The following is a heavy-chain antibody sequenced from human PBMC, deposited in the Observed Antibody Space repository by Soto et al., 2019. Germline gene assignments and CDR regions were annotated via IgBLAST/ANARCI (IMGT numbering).Heavy chain of an antibody. J-gene: IGHJ4*02. D-gene: IGHD6-19*01. CDR1: GGSISSSSYY. CDR2: IYYSGST. V-gene: IGHV4-39*01. CDR3: ARQMIEKQWLVFFDY. Sequence: PSETLSLTCTVSGGSISSSSYYWGWIRQPPGKGLEWIGSIYYSGSTYYNPSLKSRVTISVDTSKNQFSLKLSSVTAADTSVYYCARQMIEKQWLVFFDYWGQGTLVTVSS.